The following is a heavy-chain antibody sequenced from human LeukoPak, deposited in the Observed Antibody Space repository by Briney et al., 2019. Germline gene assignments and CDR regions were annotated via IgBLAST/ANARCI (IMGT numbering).Heavy chain of an antibody. J-gene: IGHJ4*02. CDR3: ARWGEGSYADY. D-gene: IGHD3-10*01. CDR2: IYSGGNT. Sequence: PGGSLRLSCAASGFTVSSNYMSWVRQAPGEGLEWVSVIYSGGNTYYTDSVKGRFTISRDKSKNTLYLQMNSLRAEDTAVYYCARWGEGSYADYWGQGTLVTVSS. CDR1: GFTVSSNY. V-gene: IGHV3-66*01.